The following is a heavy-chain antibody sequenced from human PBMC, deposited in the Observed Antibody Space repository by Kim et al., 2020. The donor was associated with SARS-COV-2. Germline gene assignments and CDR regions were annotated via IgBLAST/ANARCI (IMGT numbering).Heavy chain of an antibody. J-gene: IGHJ4*02. CDR3: ARAGRAVALYYFDY. CDR1: GFTFSSYE. D-gene: IGHD6-19*01. CDR2: ISSSGSTI. Sequence: GGSLRVSCAASGFTFSSYEMNWVRQAPGKGLEWVSYISSSGSTIYYADSVKGRFTISRDNAKNSLYLQMNSLRAEDTAVYYCARAGRAVALYYFDYWGQGTLVTVSS. V-gene: IGHV3-48*03.